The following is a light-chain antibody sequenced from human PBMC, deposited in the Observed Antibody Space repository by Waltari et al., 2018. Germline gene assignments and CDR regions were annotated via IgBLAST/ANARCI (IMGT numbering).Light chain of an antibody. Sequence: QAVVTQEPSLTVSPGGTVTLTCGSSTGAVTSGLYPYWFQQRPGQAPRTLIHDVSSKASWTPARFSGSLLGGKAALTLSGAQPEDEADYYCSLSYSGTVVFGGGTKLTVL. CDR1: TGAVTSGLY. CDR3: SLSYSGTVV. CDR2: DVS. V-gene: IGLV7-46*01. J-gene: IGLJ2*01.